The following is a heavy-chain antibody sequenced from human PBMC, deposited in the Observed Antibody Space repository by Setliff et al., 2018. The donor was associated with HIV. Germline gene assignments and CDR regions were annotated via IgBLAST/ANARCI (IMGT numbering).Heavy chain of an antibody. D-gene: IGHD2-2*01. CDR2: ININGKT. CDR3: ARVSGCSTTSCYGSRGFDS. CDR1: GDSIRSYY. V-gene: IGHV4-4*07. Sequence: SETLSLTCNVSGDSIRSYYWSWIRQSAGQGLDWIGHININGKTSFNPSLKSRVTMSIDKSKSRFSLQVKSMTAADSAVYYCARVSGCSTTSCYGSRGFDSWGQGTLVTVSS. J-gene: IGHJ4*02.